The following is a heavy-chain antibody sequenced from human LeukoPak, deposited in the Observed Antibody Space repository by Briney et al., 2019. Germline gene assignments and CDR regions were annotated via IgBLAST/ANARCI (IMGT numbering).Heavy chain of an antibody. D-gene: IGHD3-22*01. CDR3: ATLTYYYDSSGYYNYFDY. CDR2: ISWNSGSI. V-gene: IGHV3-9*01. CDR1: GFTFDDYA. J-gene: IGHJ4*02. Sequence: GGSLRLSCAASGFTFDDYAMHWVRQAPGKGLEWVSGISWNSGSIGYADSVKGRFTISRDNAKNSLYLQMNSLRSEDTAVYYCATLTYYYDSSGYYNYFDYWGQGTLVTVSS.